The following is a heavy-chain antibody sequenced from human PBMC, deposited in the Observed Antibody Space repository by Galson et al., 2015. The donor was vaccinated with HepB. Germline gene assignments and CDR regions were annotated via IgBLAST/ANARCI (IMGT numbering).Heavy chain of an antibody. CDR2: IIPMYNVA. J-gene: IGHJ4*02. Sequence: QSGAEVKKPGSSVKVSCKASGGAFRGYSINWVRQVPGQGLEWMGRIIPMYNVAKYAQRFQGRVTVTSDRSTNTAYMELSSLTSEDTAIYYCARDGSSTYGEFSFDYWGQGTLISVSS. D-gene: IGHD3-10*01. CDR3: ARDGSSTYGEFSFDY. CDR1: GGAFRGYS. V-gene: IGHV1-69*04.